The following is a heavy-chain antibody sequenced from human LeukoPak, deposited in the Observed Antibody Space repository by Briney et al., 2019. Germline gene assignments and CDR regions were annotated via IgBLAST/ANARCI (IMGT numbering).Heavy chain of an antibody. D-gene: IGHD5-18*01. J-gene: IGHJ4*02. CDR1: GFTFSNYW. CDR3: ARDPSRGYTYGYGDY. Sequence: GGSLRLSCAASGFTFSNYWMNWVRQLPGKRPEWVAYIYRDGSETHYVDSVKGRFTISRDNAKNLLYLQMNGLRAEDTAVYYCARDPSRGYTYGYGDYWGQGTLVTVSS. V-gene: IGHV3-7*01. CDR2: IYRDGSET.